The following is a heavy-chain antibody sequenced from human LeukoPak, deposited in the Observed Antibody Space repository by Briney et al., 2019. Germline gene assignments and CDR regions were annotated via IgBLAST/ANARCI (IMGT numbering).Heavy chain of an antibody. D-gene: IGHD3-10*01. Sequence: PSETLSLTCTVSGGSISSFYWSWIRQPPGKGLEWIGYIYYNGSTNYNPSLKSRVTISVDTSKNQFSLKLSSVTAADTAVYYCARDNSYSYGSGSYRVFDYWGQGTLVTVSS. CDR3: ARDNSYSYGSGSYRVFDY. CDR1: GGSISSFY. J-gene: IGHJ4*02. CDR2: IYYNGST. V-gene: IGHV4-59*01.